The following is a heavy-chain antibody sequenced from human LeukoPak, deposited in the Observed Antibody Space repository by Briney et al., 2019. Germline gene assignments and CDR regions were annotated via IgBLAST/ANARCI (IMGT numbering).Heavy chain of an antibody. V-gene: IGHV4-59*12. J-gene: IGHJ4*02. CDR1: GGSTSSYY. CDR3: ARIAAMTTVTTDY. CDR2: MSNSGST. D-gene: IGHD4-17*01. Sequence: SETLSLTCTVSGGSTSSYYWSWIRNPQGRAWEWIAFMSNSGSTNYNPSLKSRVTISIDTSKNQFSLKLSSVTAADTAVYYCARIAAMTTVTTDYWGQGTLVTVSS.